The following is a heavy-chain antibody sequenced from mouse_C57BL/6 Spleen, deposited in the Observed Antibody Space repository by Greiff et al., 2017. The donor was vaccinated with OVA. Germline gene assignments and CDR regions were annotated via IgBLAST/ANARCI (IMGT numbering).Heavy chain of an antibody. CDR2: ISYDGSN. D-gene: IGHD1-1*01. J-gene: IGHJ4*01. CDR3: ARPHYGSSLYYYAMDY. V-gene: IGHV3-6*01. Sequence: VQLQQSGPGLVKPSQSLSLTCSVTGYSITSGYYWNWIRQFPGNKLEWMGYISYDGSNNYNPSLKNRISITRDTSKNQFFLKLNSVTTEDTATYYCARPHYGSSLYYYAMDYWGQGTSVTVSS. CDR1: GYSITSGYY.